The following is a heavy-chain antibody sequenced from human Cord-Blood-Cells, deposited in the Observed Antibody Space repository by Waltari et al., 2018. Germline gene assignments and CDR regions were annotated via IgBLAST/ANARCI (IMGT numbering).Heavy chain of an antibody. CDR3: ARRPIAAAFDY. CDR2: INHNSGGT. V-gene: IGHV1-2*02. D-gene: IGHD6-13*01. J-gene: IGHJ4*02. Sequence: QVQLVQSGAEVKKPGASVKVSCKASGYPFTGYYMHWVRQAPGQGLEWMGWINHNSGGTNYAQKFQGRVTMTSDTSISTAYRELSRLRSDDTAVYYCARRPIAAAFDYWGQGTLVTVSS. CDR1: GYPFTGYY.